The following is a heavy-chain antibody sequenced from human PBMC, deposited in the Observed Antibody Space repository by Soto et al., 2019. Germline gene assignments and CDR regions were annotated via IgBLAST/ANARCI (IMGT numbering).Heavy chain of an antibody. J-gene: IGHJ1*01. CDR1: GFTFSTYW. Sequence: EVQLVESGGGLVQPGGSLRLSCAASGFTFSTYWMQWVRQVPGEGLVWVSSISENGGITTYAESVKGRFTISRDNAKNTLYLQMTGLKVEDTVIYYCAIEYYSSGTNWGQGTLVTVST. CDR2: ISENGGIT. V-gene: IGHV3-74*03. D-gene: IGHD1-26*01. CDR3: AIEYYSSGTN.